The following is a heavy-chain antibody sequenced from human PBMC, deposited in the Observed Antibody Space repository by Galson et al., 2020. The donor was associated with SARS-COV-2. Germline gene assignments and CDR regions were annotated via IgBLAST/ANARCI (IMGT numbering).Heavy chain of an antibody. V-gene: IGHV4-34*01. Sequence: SQASETLSLTCAVYGGSLRGYFWSWIRQPPGKGLEWIGEINHNGGTSYNPSLKSRVTISLDTSKNQFSLKLTSVTAADTAVYFCARHLYGSDYAAHDYWGQGTLVTVSS. CDR1: GGSLRGYF. D-gene: IGHD1-26*01. J-gene: IGHJ4*02. CDR2: INHNGGT. CDR3: ARHLYGSDYAAHDY.